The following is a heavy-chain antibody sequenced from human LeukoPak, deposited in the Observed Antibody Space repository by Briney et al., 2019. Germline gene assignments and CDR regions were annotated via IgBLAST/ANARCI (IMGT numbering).Heavy chain of an antibody. CDR1: GGSISSYY. V-gene: IGHV4-59*08. CDR3: ARRLQDGYRRGGYYFDY. Sequence: KPSETLSLTCTVSGGSISSYYWSWIRQPPGKGLEWIGYIYYSGSTNYNPSLKSRVTISVDTSKNQFSLKLSSVTAADTAVYYCARRLQDGYRRGGYYFDYWGQGTLVTVSS. D-gene: IGHD5-24*01. CDR2: IYYSGST. J-gene: IGHJ4*02.